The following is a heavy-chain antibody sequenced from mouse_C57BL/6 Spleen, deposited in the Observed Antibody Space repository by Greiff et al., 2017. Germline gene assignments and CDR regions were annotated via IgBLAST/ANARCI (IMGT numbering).Heavy chain of an antibody. D-gene: IGHD1-1*01. CDR3: ARRYYGSSYEDWYFDV. Sequence: QVQLQQSGAELVKPGASVKISCKASGYAFSSYWMNWVKQRPGKGLEWIGQIYPGDGDTNYNGKFKGKATLTADKSSSTAYMQLSSLTSEDSAVYCCARRYYGSSYEDWYFDVWGTGTTVTVSS. V-gene: IGHV1-80*01. J-gene: IGHJ1*03. CDR1: GYAFSSYW. CDR2: IYPGDGDT.